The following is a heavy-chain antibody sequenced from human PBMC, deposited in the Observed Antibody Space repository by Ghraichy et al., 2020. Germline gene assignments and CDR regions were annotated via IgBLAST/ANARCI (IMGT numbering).Heavy chain of an antibody. CDR3: AKGGENYYYGMDV. CDR2: ISYDGSNK. V-gene: IGHV3-30*18. CDR1: GFTFSSYG. Sequence: GGSLRLSCAASGFTFSSYGMHWVRQAPGKGLEWVAVISYDGSNKYYADSVKGRFTISRDNSKNTLYLQMNSLRAEDTAVYYCAKGGENYYYGMDVWGQGTTVTVSS. J-gene: IGHJ6*02.